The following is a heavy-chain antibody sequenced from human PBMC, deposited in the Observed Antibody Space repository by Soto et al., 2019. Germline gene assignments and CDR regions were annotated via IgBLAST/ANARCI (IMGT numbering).Heavy chain of an antibody. D-gene: IGHD6-19*01. Sequence: GGSLRLSCAASGFTFSSYAMSWVRQAPGKGLEWVSAISGSGGSTYYADSVKGRFTISRDNSKNTLYLQMNSLRAEDTDVYYCLKYSSGWYSTDYFDYRGQGTLVTVSS. CDR3: LKYSSGWYSTDYFDY. CDR2: ISGSGGST. CDR1: GFTFSSYA. J-gene: IGHJ4*02. V-gene: IGHV3-23*01.